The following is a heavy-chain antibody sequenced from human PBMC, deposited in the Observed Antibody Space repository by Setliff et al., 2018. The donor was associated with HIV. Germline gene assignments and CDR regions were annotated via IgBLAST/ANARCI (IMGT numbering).Heavy chain of an antibody. D-gene: IGHD5-12*01. J-gene: IGHJ1*01. Sequence: PSETLSLTCTVSGGLISSSGSYWGWIRQPPGKGLEWIGNIYSTGRTYYKLSLESRVTISIDTSKNQLSLNVNSVTAADTATYYCATPGYDDDVFGYFRFWGQGTLVTVSS. V-gene: IGHV4-39*01. CDR3: ATPGYDDDVFGYFRF. CDR2: IYSTGRT. CDR1: GGLISSSGSY.